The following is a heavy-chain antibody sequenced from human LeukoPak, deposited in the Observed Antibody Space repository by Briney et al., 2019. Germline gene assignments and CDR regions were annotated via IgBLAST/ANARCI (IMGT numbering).Heavy chain of an antibody. CDR3: ARSGNLDGLYQLEATPPGYFDY. J-gene: IGHJ4*02. D-gene: IGHD2-2*01. V-gene: IGHV1-69*05. Sequence: SVKVSCKASGGTFSSYAISWVRQAPGQGLEWMGGIIPIFGTANYAQKFQGRVTITTDESTSTAYMELSSLRSEDTAVYYCARSGNLDGLYQLEATPPGYFDYWGQGTLVTVSS. CDR1: GGTFSSYA. CDR2: IIPIFGTA.